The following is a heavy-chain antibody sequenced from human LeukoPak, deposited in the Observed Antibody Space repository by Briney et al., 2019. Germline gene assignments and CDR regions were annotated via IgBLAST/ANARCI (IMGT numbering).Heavy chain of an antibody. CDR2: ISSSGSTI. CDR3: AELGITMIGGV. V-gene: IGHV3-48*03. Sequence: GGSLRLSCAASGFTLSSYEMNWVRQAPGKGLECVSYISSSGSTIYYADSVKGGFTISRDNAKNSLYLQMNSLRAEDTAVYYCAELGITMIGGVWGKGTTVTISS. D-gene: IGHD3-10*02. CDR1: GFTLSSYE. J-gene: IGHJ6*04.